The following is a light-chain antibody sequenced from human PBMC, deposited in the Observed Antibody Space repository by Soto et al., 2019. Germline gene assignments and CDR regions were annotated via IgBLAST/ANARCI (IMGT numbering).Light chain of an antibody. Sequence: DIQMTQSPSTLSASVGDRVTITCRASHSISSWLAWYQQKPGKAPKLLLYKASSLEGGVPSRFSGSGSGTEFTLTISSLQPDEFATYYCQQYNSYSGTFGQGTKVEIE. V-gene: IGKV1-5*03. J-gene: IGKJ1*01. CDR1: HSISSW. CDR3: QQYNSYSGT. CDR2: KAS.